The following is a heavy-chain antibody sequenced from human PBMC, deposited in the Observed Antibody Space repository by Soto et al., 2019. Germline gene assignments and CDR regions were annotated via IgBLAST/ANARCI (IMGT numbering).Heavy chain of an antibody. CDR1: GGSISSGGYH. CDR2: IYYSGST. J-gene: IGHJ5*02. D-gene: IGHD5-18*01. V-gene: IGHV4-31*03. CDR3: AREGYSYGWNWFDP. Sequence: SETLSLTCTVSGGSISSGGYHWSWLRQHPGKGLEWIGYIYYSGSTYYNPSLKSRVTISVDTSKNQFSLKLSSVTAADTAVYYCAREGYSYGWNWFDPWGQGTLVTVSS.